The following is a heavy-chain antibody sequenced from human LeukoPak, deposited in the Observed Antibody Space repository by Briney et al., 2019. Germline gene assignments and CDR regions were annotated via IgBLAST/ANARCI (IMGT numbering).Heavy chain of an antibody. CDR3: ARQDYSSPEGWFDP. CDR1: VGSITTTNYY. CDR2: MYHSGIT. D-gene: IGHD6-13*01. Sequence: SETLSLTCTVSVGSITTTNYYWAWIRQPSGRGLGWIGSMYHSGITYYNPSLKSRVTMSVDTSKDQFSLKLISVTAADTAVYYCARQDYSSPEGWFDPWGHGTLVTVSS. J-gene: IGHJ5*02. V-gene: IGHV4-39*01.